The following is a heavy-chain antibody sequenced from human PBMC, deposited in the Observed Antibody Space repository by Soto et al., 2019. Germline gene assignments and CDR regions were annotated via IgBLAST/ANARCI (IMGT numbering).Heavy chain of an antibody. D-gene: IGHD3-3*01. V-gene: IGHV4-39*01. J-gene: IGHJ4*02. CDR2: MYYSGAT. Sequence: SETLSLTCTVSGDSMRSESYYWGWIRQSPGKGLEWIGSMYYSGATYYGPSLKSRVTISVDAPKNQFSLKLNSVTAADMAVYYCASAPVIFGVITIYYFDSWGQGTLVTVSS. CDR1: GDSMRSESYY. CDR3: ASAPVIFGVITIYYFDS.